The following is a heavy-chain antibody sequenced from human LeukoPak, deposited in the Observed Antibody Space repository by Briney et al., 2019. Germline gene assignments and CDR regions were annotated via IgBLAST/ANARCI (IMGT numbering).Heavy chain of an antibody. CDR1: GGSISSGDYY. J-gene: IGHJ5*02. CDR2: IYYSGST. V-gene: IGHV4-30-4*08. D-gene: IGHD6-13*01. Sequence: PSETLSLTCTVSGGSISSGDYYWSWIRQPPGKGLEWIGYIYYSGSTYYNPSLKSRVTISVDTSKNQFSLKLSSVTAADTAVYYCARGISAAAKNWFDPWGQGTLVTVSS. CDR3: ARGISAAAKNWFDP.